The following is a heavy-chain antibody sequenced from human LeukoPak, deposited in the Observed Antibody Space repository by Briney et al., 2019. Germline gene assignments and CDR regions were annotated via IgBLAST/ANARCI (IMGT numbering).Heavy chain of an antibody. J-gene: IGHJ4*02. Sequence: SETLSLTCAVYGGSFSGYYWSWIRQPPGKGLEWIGEINHSGSTNYNPSLKSRVTISVDTSKNQFSLRLSSVTAADTAVYYCARAKGTYGVDYWGQGILVTVSS. CDR3: ARAKGTYGVDY. CDR1: GGSFSGYY. V-gene: IGHV4-34*01. D-gene: IGHD3-10*01. CDR2: INHSGST.